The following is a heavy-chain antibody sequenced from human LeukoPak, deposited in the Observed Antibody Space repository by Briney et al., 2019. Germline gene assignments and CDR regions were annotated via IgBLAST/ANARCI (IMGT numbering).Heavy chain of an antibody. CDR2: INWNGGST. V-gene: IGHV3-20*04. Sequence: GGSLRLSCAASGFTFDDYGMSWVRQAPGKGLEWVSGINWNGGSTGYADSVMGRFTISTDNAHNSLYLQMNSLRGEDTAVYYCVRDRFFSFDFWGQGTVVTVSS. CDR3: VRDRFFSFDF. J-gene: IGHJ4*02. CDR1: GFTFDDYG.